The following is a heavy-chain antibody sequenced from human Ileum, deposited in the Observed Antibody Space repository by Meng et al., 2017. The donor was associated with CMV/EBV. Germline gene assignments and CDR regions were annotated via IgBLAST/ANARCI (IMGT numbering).Heavy chain of an antibody. Sequence: GGSLRLSCATSGFTFSSYSMSWVRQAPGKGLEGVSAISGDGATTYYADSVKGRFTMSRDNSKNTLSLQMNSLRAEDTAIYYCAKCITSCQTRACDMWGQGTMVTVSS. CDR2: ISGDGATT. CDR3: AKCITSCQTRACDM. CDR1: GFTFSSYS. J-gene: IGHJ3*02. D-gene: IGHD3-10*01. V-gene: IGHV3-23*01.